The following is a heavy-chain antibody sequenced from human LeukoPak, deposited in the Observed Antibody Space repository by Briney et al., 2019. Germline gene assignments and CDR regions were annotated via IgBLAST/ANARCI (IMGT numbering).Heavy chain of an antibody. CDR2: IWYDGSRD. Sequence: GTSLRLSCAASGLTFRNYGMNWVRQAPGKGLEWVTLIWYDGSRDYYVDFVKGRFTVSRDNSRNTLYLQMGNLRAEDTAVYYCATVRGSDWYMDYWGQGTLVTVSS. CDR3: ATVRGSDWYMDY. J-gene: IGHJ4*02. V-gene: IGHV3-33*01. CDR1: GLTFRNYG. D-gene: IGHD6-19*01.